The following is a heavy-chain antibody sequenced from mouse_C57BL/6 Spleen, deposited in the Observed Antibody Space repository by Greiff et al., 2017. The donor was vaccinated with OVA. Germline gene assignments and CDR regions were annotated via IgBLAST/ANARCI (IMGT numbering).Heavy chain of an antibody. Sequence: QVQLKQPGAELVMPGASVKLSCKASGYTFTSYWMHWVTQRPGQGLEWFGEIDPSDSYTNYNQTFKGKSTLTVDNSSSTAYMQLSSLTSEDSAVYYCARHPLADWGKGTLVTVAA. J-gene: IGHJ3*01. CDR3: ARHPLAD. CDR1: GYTFTSYW. CDR2: IDPSDSYT. V-gene: IGHV1-69*01.